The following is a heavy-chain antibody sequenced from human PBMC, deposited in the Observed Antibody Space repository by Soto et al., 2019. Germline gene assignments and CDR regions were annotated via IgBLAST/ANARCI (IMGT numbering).Heavy chain of an antibody. V-gene: IGHV3-33*01. CDR1: GFTFSSYG. J-gene: IGHJ4*02. Sequence: GGSLRLSCAASGFTFSSYGMHWARQAPGKGLEWVAVIWYDGSNKYYADSVKGRFTISRDNSKNTLYLQMNSLRAEGTAVYYCARDYCSSTSCYIFDYWGQGTLVTVSS. D-gene: IGHD2-2*02. CDR2: IWYDGSNK. CDR3: ARDYCSSTSCYIFDY.